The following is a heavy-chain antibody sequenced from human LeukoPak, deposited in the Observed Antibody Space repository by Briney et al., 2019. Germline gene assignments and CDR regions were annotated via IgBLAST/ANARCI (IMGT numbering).Heavy chain of an antibody. V-gene: IGHV1-2*02. D-gene: IGHD6-6*01. J-gene: IGHJ4*02. Sequence: ASVKVSCKTSGYTFTGYYMHWVRQAPGQGLEWMGWINPNSGVTNSAQKFQGRVTMTRDTSISTAYMELSRLTSDDTAVYYCASWGGSSGVDYWGQGTLVTVSS. CDR1: GYTFTGYY. CDR3: ASWGGSSGVDY. CDR2: INPNSGVT.